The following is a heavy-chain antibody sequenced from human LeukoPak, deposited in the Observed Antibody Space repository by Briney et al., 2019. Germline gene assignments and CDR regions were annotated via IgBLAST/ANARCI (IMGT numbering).Heavy chain of an antibody. J-gene: IGHJ4*02. CDR1: GGSFSGYY. Sequence: PSETLSLTCAVYGGSFSGYYWSWIRQPPGKGLEWIGEINHSGSTNYNPSLKSRVTISVDTSKNQFSLKLSSVTAADTAVYYCARYVPATGFDYWGQGTLVTVSS. CDR3: ARYVPATGFDY. CDR2: INHSGST. D-gene: IGHD2-2*01. V-gene: IGHV4-34*01.